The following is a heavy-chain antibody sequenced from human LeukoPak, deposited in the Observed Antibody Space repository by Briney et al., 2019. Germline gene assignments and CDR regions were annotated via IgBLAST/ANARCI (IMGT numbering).Heavy chain of an antibody. V-gene: IGHV1-18*01. CDR3: ARVPRGVSEYSYGPNSYFDY. Sequence: ASVKVSCKASGYTFTSYGISWVRQAPGQGLEWMGWISAYNGNTNYAQKLQGRVTMTTDTSTSTAYMELRSLRSDDTAVYYCARVPRGVSEYSYGPNSYFDYWGQGTLVTVSS. CDR1: GYTFTSYG. CDR2: ISAYNGNT. D-gene: IGHD5-18*01. J-gene: IGHJ4*02.